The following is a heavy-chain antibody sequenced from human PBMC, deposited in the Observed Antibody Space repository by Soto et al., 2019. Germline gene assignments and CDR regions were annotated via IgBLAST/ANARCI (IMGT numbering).Heavy chain of an antibody. CDR1: GFTFSSYA. J-gene: IGHJ3*02. D-gene: IGHD2-21*02. V-gene: IGHV3-64*01. CDR2: ISSNGGST. CDR3: ARNYGGNSYAFDI. Sequence: GGSLRLSCAASGFTFSSYAMHWVRQAPGKGLEYVSVISSNGGSTYYANSVKGRFTISRDNSKNTLYLQMGSLRAEDMAVYYCARNYGGNSYAFDIWGQGTMVTVSS.